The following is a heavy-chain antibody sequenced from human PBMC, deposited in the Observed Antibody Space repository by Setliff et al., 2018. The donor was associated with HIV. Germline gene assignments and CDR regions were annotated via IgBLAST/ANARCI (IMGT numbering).Heavy chain of an antibody. CDR1: GGSVSSRKW. V-gene: IGHV4-4*02. CDR3: GGNGYYYYMDV. D-gene: IGHD2-8*01. J-gene: IGHJ6*03. CDR2: IYHSGGT. Sequence: SETLSLTCAVSGGSVSSRKWWSWVRQSPGKGLEWIGEIYHSGGTNYNPSLKSRVTISVDKSKSQFSLKLNSVTAADTAVYYCGGNGYYYYMDVWGRGTTVTVSS.